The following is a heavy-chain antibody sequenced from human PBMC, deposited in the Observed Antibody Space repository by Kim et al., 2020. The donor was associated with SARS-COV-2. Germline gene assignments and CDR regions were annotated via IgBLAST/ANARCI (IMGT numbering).Heavy chain of an antibody. Sequence: GGSLRLSCAASGFTFSSYAMSWVRQAPGKGLEWVSVIYSGGSSTYYADSVKGRFTISRDNSKNTLYLQMNSLRAEDTAVYYCAKAGQYYDILTGFDYWGQGTLVTVSS. V-gene: IGHV3-23*03. J-gene: IGHJ4*02. CDR1: GFTFSSYA. CDR3: AKAGQYYDILTGFDY. CDR2: IYSGGSST. D-gene: IGHD3-9*01.